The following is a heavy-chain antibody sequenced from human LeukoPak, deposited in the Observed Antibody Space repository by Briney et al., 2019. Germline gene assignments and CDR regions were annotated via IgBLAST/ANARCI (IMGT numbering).Heavy chain of an antibody. V-gene: IGHV3-20*04. D-gene: IGHD6-19*01. J-gene: IGHJ4*02. CDR2: INWNGGST. CDR3: ARDTYSSGSGDY. Sequence: PGGSLRLSCAASGFTFDDYGMSWVRQAPGKGLEWGSGINWNGGSTGYADSVKVRFTISRDNAKHSLYLQMNSLRAEDTALYYCARDTYSSGSGDYWGQGTLVTVSS. CDR1: GFTFDDYG.